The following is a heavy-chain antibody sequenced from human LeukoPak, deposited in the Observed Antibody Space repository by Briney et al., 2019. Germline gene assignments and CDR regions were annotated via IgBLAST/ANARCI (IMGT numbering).Heavy chain of an antibody. CDR3: ARPGDCSSTSCSGYMDV. CDR1: GGSFSGYY. V-gene: IGHV4-34*01. D-gene: IGHD2-2*01. CDR2: INHSGST. J-gene: IGHJ6*03. Sequence: SETLSLTCAVYGGSFSGYYWSWILQPPGKGLDWIGEINHSGSTNYNPSLKSRVTISVDTSKNQFSLKLSSVTAADTAVYYCARPGDCSSTSCSGYMDVWGKGTTVTVSS.